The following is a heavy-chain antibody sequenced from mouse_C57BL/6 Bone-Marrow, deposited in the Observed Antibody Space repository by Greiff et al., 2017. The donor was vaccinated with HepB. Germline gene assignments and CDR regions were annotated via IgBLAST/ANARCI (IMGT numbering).Heavy chain of an antibody. Sequence: EVQLVESGPELVKPGASVKISCKASGYSFTGYYVNWVKQSPEKSLEWIGEINPSTGGTTYNQKFKAKATLTVDKSSSTAYMQLKSLTSEDSAVYYCARIIYYDYESYFDYWGQGTTLTVSS. J-gene: IGHJ2*01. CDR2: INPSTGGT. CDR1: GYSFTGYY. V-gene: IGHV1-42*01. D-gene: IGHD2-4*01. CDR3: ARIIYYDYESYFDY.